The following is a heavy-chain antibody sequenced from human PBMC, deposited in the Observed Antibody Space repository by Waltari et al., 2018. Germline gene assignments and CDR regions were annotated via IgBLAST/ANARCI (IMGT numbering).Heavy chain of an antibody. CDR3: ARAVRYQLLSYF. CDR1: GYTFSNYD. Sequence: QVQLVQSGAEVKNPGASVKLSCKTSGYTFSNYDVSWVRQAPGRGLEWMGWMNPNSGNLGFAQGFQGRVMCTADTSTTTAYMELTNLRSDDTAIYFCARAVRYQLLSYFWGQGTLVTVSS. CDR2: MNPNSGNL. J-gene: IGHJ4*02. V-gene: IGHV1-8*03. D-gene: IGHD2-2*01.